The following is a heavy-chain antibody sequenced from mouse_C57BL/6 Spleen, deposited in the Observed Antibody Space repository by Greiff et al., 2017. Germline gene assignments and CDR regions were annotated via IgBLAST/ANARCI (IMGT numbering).Heavy chain of an antibody. V-gene: IGHV1-59*01. D-gene: IGHD1-1*01. CDR1: GYTFTSYW. CDR2: IDPSDSYP. J-gene: IGHJ2*01. CDR3: ARGENGSSLFDY. Sequence: QVQLQQPGAELVRPGTSVKLSCKASGYTFTSYWMHWVTQRPGQGLEWIGVIDPSDSYPNYNQKFKGKATLTVDTSSSTAYMQLSSLTSEDSAVYYCARGENGSSLFDYWGQGTTLTVSS.